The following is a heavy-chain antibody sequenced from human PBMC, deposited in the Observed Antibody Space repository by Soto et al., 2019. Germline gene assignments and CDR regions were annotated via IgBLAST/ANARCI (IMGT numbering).Heavy chain of an antibody. J-gene: IGHJ6*02. D-gene: IGHD6-13*01. CDR2: ISYDGSNK. CDR3: AKTGRYSSSWQDYYYYGMDV. Sequence: GGSLRLSCAASGFTFSSYGMLWLRQAPGKGLEWVAAISYDGSNKYYADSVKGRFTISRDNSKNTLYLQMNSLRAEDTAVYYCAKTGRYSSSWQDYYYYGMDVWGQGTTVTVSS. CDR1: GFTFSSYG. V-gene: IGHV3-30*18.